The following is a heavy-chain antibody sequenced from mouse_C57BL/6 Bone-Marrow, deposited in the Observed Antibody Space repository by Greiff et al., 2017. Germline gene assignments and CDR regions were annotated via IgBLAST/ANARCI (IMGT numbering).Heavy chain of an antibody. Sequence: VQLQQSGAELARPGASVKLSCKASGYTFTSYGISWVKQRTGQGLEWIGEIYPRSGNTYYNEKFKGKATLTADKSSSTAYMELSSLTSEDSAVYFFSIKIYYGSSYAIDYWGQGTSVTVSS. V-gene: IGHV1-81*01. CDR3: SIKIYYGSSYAIDY. J-gene: IGHJ4*01. CDR2: IYPRSGNT. D-gene: IGHD1-1*01. CDR1: GYTFTSYG.